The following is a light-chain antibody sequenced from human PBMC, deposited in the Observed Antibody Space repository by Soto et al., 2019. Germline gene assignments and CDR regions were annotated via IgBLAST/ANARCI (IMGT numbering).Light chain of an antibody. CDR3: QQRPTVFL. V-gene: IGKV3-11*01. Sequence: EVVLTQSPANLSLSPGERATLYCRASQNVNNYLAWYQQKPGQAPRLLIYDAFKRATGIPARFRGGGAGADFFPPLSTLGPGVFAVFYCQQRPTVFLFGPGTKGDLK. J-gene: IGKJ3*01. CDR2: DAF. CDR1: QNVNNY.